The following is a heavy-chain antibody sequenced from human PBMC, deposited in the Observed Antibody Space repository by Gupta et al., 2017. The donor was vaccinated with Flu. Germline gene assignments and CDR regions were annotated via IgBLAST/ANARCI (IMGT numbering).Heavy chain of an antibody. CDR2: ISSRGGII. Sequence: EGQLVESGGGLVQPGGTLRLSCEPSGVIFSNVQMTWVRQAPGKGLEWVSFISSRGGIIYYADSVKGRFTISRDNAKNSLYLQMNSLRAEDTALYYCARWGNTNWASFDVWGQGTMVTVSS. CDR1: GVIFSNVQ. D-gene: IGHD7-27*01. J-gene: IGHJ3*01. CDR3: ARWGNTNWASFDV. V-gene: IGHV3-48*03.